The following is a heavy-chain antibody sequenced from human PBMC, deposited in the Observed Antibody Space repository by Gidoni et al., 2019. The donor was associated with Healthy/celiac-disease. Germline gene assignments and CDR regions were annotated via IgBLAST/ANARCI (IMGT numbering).Heavy chain of an antibody. J-gene: IGHJ6*02. CDR2: IYTSGST. CDR3: ARDGGEGRFYYYGMDV. D-gene: IGHD3-10*01. CDR1: GGSISSYF. Sequence: QVQLQESGPGLVKPSEPLSLTCTVSGGSISSYFWSWIRQPAGKGLEWIGRIYTSGSTNYNPSLKSRVTMSVDTSKNQFSLKLSSVTAADTAVYYCARDGGEGRFYYYGMDVWGQGTTVTVSS. V-gene: IGHV4-4*07.